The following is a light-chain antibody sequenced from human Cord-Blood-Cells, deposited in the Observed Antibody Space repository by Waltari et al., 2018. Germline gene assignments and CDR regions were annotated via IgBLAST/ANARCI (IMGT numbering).Light chain of an antibody. CDR2: EVS. CDR3: MQSIQLPLT. CDR1: QSLLHSDGNTY. Sequence: DIVMTQTPLSLSVTPGQPASISCKSSQSLLHSDGNTYFYWYLQKPVQSPQLLIYEVSIRFSGVPDRFSGSGSVTDFTLKISRVEAEYVGVYYCMQSIQLPLTFGGGTKVEIK. V-gene: IGKV2D-29*02. J-gene: IGKJ4*01.